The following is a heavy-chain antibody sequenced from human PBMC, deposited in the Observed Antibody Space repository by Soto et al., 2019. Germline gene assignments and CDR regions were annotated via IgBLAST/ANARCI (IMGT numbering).Heavy chain of an antibody. D-gene: IGHD5-12*01. CDR1: GGSINTFY. V-gene: IGHV4-4*07. J-gene: IGHJ4*02. Sequence: SETLSLTCTVSGGSINTFYWSWVRQPAGKGLEWIGRISSSGSTSFNPSLESRVAMSVDTSKNHFSLNLRTVTAADMAVYYCAREGSYSAYNFAHGIQLWSFAFWGQGALVTVSS. CDR3: AREGSYSAYNFAHGIQLWSFAF. CDR2: ISSSGST.